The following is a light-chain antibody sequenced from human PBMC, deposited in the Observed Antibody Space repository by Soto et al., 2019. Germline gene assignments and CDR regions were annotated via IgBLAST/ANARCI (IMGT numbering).Light chain of an antibody. CDR3: QQYGSSPRT. V-gene: IGKV3-20*01. CDR2: GAS. Sequence: EIVLTQSPGTLSLSPGERATLSCRASQSVSSSYLAWYQQKPGQAPRLLIYGASSRATGIPDRFSGSGSGTDITIPISRLEPEDFAVYYCQQYGSSPRTFGQGTKVEIK. J-gene: IGKJ1*01. CDR1: QSVSSSY.